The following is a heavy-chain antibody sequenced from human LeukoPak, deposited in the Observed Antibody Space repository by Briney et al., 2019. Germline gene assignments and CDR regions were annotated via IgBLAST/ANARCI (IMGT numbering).Heavy chain of an antibody. Sequence: ASVKVSCKASGYTFTGYYMHWVRQAPGQGLEWMGWINPNSGGTNCAQKFQGRVTMTRDTSISTAYMELSRLRSDDTAVYYCARGPVELGDAFDIWGQGTMVTVSS. CDR2: INPNSGGT. CDR3: ARGPVELGDAFDI. J-gene: IGHJ3*02. D-gene: IGHD1-7*01. V-gene: IGHV1-2*02. CDR1: GYTFTGYY.